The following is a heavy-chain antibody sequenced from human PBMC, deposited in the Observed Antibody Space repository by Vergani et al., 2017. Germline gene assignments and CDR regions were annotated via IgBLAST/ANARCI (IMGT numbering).Heavy chain of an antibody. CDR3: ASGYSSGWLFDY. J-gene: IGHJ4*02. V-gene: IGHV4-59*01. Sequence: QVQLQESGPGLVKPSETLSLTCTVSGGSISSYYWSWIRQPPGKGLEWIGYIYYSGSTNYNPSLKSRVTISVDTSKNQFSLNLSSVTAADTALYYCASGYSSGWLFDYWGQGTLVTFSS. CDR1: GGSISSYY. CDR2: IYYSGST. D-gene: IGHD6-19*01.